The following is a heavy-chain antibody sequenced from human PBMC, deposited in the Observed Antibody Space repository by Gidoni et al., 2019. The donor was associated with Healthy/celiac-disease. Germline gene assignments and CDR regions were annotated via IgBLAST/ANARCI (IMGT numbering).Heavy chain of an antibody. Sequence: QVQLQESGPGLVKPAQTLSLTCTVAGGSISSGDYYWSWIRQPPGKGLEWIGYIYYSGSTYYNPSLKRRVTISVDTSKTQFSLKLSSVTAADTAVYYCARGGVATITLDYWGQGTLVTVSS. CDR1: GGSISSGDYY. CDR2: IYYSGST. CDR3: ARGGVATITLDY. J-gene: IGHJ4*02. V-gene: IGHV4-30-4*01. D-gene: IGHD5-12*01.